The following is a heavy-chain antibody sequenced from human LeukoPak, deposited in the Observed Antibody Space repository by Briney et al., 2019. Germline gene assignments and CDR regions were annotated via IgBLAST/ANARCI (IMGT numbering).Heavy chain of an antibody. J-gene: IGHJ4*02. D-gene: IGHD5-18*01. CDR1: GDSISSGSYY. V-gene: IGHV4-39*07. Sequence: SETLSLTCTVSGDSISSGSYYWGWIRQPPGKGLEWIGSIYYSGSPYYNPSLKSRVTISVDTSKNQFFLILSFVTAADAAVYYCARVSEYSYGNFDYWGQGTLVTVSS. CDR2: IYYSGSP. CDR3: ARVSEYSYGNFDY.